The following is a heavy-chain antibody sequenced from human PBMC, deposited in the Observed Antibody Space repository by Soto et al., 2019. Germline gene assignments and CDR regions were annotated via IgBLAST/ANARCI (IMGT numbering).Heavy chain of an antibody. CDR1: GGSINSNY. Sequence: SETLSLTCTVSGGSINSNYWSWLRQPPGKGLEWIGCIYYSASTYYNPSLKGRVTISVDTSKNQFSLKLSSVTAADTAVYYCARRRDYDFWSGYYEFDYWGQGTLVTVSS. CDR3: ARRRDYDFWSGYYEFDY. J-gene: IGHJ4*02. V-gene: IGHV4-59*05. CDR2: IYYSAST. D-gene: IGHD3-3*01.